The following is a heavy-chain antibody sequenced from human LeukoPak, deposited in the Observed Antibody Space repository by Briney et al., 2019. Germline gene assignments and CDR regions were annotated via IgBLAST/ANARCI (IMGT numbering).Heavy chain of an antibody. CDR3: AKEPRHCDVDCFSLLDC. CDR1: GFTFSSYS. V-gene: IGHV3-23*01. CDR2: ISSGDGRT. J-gene: IGHJ4*02. D-gene: IGHD2-21*02. Sequence: PGGSLRLSCATSGFTFSSYSMSWVRHAPGKGLEGVSLISSGDGRTFYADSVKGRFTISRDISKNTVFLQRNSLRAEDTAVYYCAKEPRHCDVDCFSLLDCWGQGTLVTVSS.